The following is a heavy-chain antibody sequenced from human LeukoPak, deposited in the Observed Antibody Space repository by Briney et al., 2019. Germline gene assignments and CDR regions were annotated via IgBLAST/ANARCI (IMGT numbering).Heavy chain of an antibody. J-gene: IGHJ3*02. CDR1: GFTFSSYA. CDR2: ITGSSAST. V-gene: IGHV3-23*01. Sequence: GGSLRLSCAASGFTFSSYAMNWVRQAPGKGLEWVSAITGSSASTYYADSVKGRFTISRDNSKNTLYLQMNSLRAEDTAVYYCARPLAVRDFDAFDIWGQGTMVTVSS. D-gene: IGHD3-10*01. CDR3: ARPLAVRDFDAFDI.